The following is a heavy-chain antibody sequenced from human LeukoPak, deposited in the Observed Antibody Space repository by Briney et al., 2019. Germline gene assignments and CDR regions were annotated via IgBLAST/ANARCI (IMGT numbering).Heavy chain of an antibody. CDR1: GFTFNTYG. CDR3: ARDRGTNIVNAGLRPGYIDC. D-gene: IGHD5-12*01. Sequence: GGSLRLSCAAAGFTFNTYGMHWLRQAPGKGLEWVALIWYDGSNKYYADSVKGRFTISRDNSRDTLFLQMNSLGDEDSAVYYCARDRGTNIVNAGLRPGYIDCWGQGTLVTVSS. V-gene: IGHV3-33*01. CDR2: IWYDGSNK. J-gene: IGHJ4*02.